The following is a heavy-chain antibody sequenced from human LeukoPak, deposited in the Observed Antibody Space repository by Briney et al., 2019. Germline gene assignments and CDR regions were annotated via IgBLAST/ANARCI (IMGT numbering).Heavy chain of an antibody. CDR3: SREDPSGYSNI. Sequence: PSETLSLTCTVSGGAISSGSYNWGWIRRPPGKGLEWIGSIYYSGSPSYNPSLKSRVTISVDTSKNQFSLQLTFVTPEDTAMYYCSREDPSGYSNIWGQGTLVTVSS. D-gene: IGHD6-13*01. V-gene: IGHV4-39*02. CDR1: GGAISSGSYN. J-gene: IGHJ4*02. CDR2: IYYSGSP.